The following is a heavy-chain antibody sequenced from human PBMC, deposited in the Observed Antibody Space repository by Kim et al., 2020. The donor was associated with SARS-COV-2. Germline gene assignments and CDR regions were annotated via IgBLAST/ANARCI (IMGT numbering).Heavy chain of an antibody. CDR1: GGSISSGGYY. V-gene: IGHV4-31*03. CDR2: IYYSGST. CDR3: AGGFQVVVPAANT. D-gene: IGHD2-2*01. Sequence: SETLSLTCTVSGGSISSGGYYWSWIRQHPGKGLEWIGYIYYSGSTYYNPSLKSRVTISVDTSKNQFSLKLSSVTAADTAVYYCAGGFQVVVPAANTWGQGTLVTVSS. J-gene: IGHJ4*02.